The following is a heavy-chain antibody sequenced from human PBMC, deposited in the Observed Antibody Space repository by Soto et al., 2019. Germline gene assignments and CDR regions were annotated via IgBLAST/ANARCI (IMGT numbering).Heavy chain of an antibody. CDR1: GFSRSTTRKG. J-gene: IGHJ4*02. CDR3: ARIPAVLRYFDWFPDYFDY. D-gene: IGHD3-9*01. V-gene: IGHV2-26*01. Sequence: SGRSAGEPAEPLTLTCTASGFSRSTTRKGMSWIRQPPGKALEWLTHIFSNDEKSYSTSLKSRLTISKDTSKSQVVLTMTNMDPVDTATYYCARIPAVLRYFDWFPDYFDYWGQGTLVTVSS. CDR2: IFSNDEK.